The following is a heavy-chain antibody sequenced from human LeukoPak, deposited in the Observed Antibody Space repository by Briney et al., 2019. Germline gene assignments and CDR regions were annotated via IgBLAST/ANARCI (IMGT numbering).Heavy chain of an antibody. CDR2: INHSGST. CDR1: GGSFSGYY. D-gene: IGHD2-21*01. J-gene: IGHJ4*02. V-gene: IGHV4-34*01. Sequence: SETLSLTCAVYGGSFSGYYWSWIRQPPGKGLEWIGEINHSGSTNYNPSLKSRVTIPVDTSKNQFSLKLSSVTAADTAVYYCARGPTPYCGGDCSDYWGQGTLVTVSS. CDR3: ARGPTPYCGGDCSDY.